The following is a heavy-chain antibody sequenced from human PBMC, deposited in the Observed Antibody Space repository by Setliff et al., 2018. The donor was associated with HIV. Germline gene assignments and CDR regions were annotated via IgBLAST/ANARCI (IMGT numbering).Heavy chain of an antibody. V-gene: IGHV1-46*01. J-gene: IGHJ4*02. CDR3: ARGATITYYFDY. D-gene: IGHD5-12*01. Sequence: ASVKVSCKASGYTFTSYILHWVRQAAGQGLEWVGRIAPSSGGIHYAQKFQDRVTMTRDTSTSTVYMDLSRLRSEDTAVYYCARGATITYYFDYWGQGTLVTVSS. CDR1: GYTFTSYI. CDR2: IAPSSGGI.